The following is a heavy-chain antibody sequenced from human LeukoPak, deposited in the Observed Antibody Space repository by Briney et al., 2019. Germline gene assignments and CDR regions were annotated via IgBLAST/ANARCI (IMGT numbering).Heavy chain of an antibody. D-gene: IGHD2-2*01. V-gene: IGHV3-30*02. CDR3: AKAVCTSCHYFDY. J-gene: IGHJ4*02. Sequence: PGGSLRLSCAASGFTFSSYGMHWVRQAPGKGLEWVAFIRYDGSNKYYADSVKGRFTISRDNSKNTLYLQMNSLRAEDTAVYYCAKAVCTSCHYFDYWGQGTLVTVSS. CDR2: IRYDGSNK. CDR1: GFTFSSYG.